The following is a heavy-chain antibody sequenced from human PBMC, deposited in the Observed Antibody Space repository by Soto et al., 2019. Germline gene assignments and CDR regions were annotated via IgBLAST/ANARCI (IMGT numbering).Heavy chain of an antibody. V-gene: IGHV3-53*04. CDR3: ASLGYCSSTSCYGAFDI. CDR1: GFTVSSNY. Sequence: GGSLRLSCAASGFTVSSNYMSWVRQAPGKGLEWVSVIYSGGSTYYADSVKGRFTISRHNSKNTLYLQMNSLRAEDTAVYYCASLGYCSSTSCYGAFDIWGQGTMVTVSS. CDR2: IYSGGST. J-gene: IGHJ3*02. D-gene: IGHD2-2*01.